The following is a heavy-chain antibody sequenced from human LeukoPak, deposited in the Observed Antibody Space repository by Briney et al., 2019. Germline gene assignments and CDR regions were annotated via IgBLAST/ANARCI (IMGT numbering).Heavy chain of an antibody. Sequence: PSETLSLTCAVYGGSLSAYYWTWIRQPPGKGLEWIGEINHGGSTNYNPSLKSRVTISVDTSKNQFSLKLSSVTAADTAVYYCARGPRRITIFGVARPQRAGFDYWGQGTLATVSS. D-gene: IGHD3-3*01. CDR3: ARGPRRITIFGVARPQRAGFDY. J-gene: IGHJ4*02. V-gene: IGHV4-34*01. CDR2: INHGGST. CDR1: GGSLSAYY.